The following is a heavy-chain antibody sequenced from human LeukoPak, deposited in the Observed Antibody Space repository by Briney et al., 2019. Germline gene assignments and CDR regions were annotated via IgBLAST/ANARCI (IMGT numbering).Heavy chain of an antibody. CDR1: GYTFTSYY. J-gene: IGHJ5*02. Sequence: ASVKVSCKASGYTFTSYYMHWVRQAPGQGLEWMGIINPSGGSTSYAQKFQGRVTMTRDMSTSIVYMELSSLRSEDTAVYYCARGHGRQNWFDPWGQGTLVTVSS. CDR2: INPSGGST. CDR3: ARGHGRQNWFDP. V-gene: IGHV1-46*01. D-gene: IGHD2-15*01.